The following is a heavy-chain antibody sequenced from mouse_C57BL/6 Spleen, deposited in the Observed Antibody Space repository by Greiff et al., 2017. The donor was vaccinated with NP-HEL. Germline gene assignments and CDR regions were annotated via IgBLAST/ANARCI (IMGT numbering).Heavy chain of an antibody. J-gene: IGHJ3*01. CDR2: IYPRSGNT. V-gene: IGHV1-81*01. Sequence: VQLQQSGAELARPGASVKLSCKASGYTFTSYGISWVKQRTGQGLEWIGEIYPRSGNTYYNEKFKGKATLTADKSSSTAYMELRSLTSEDSAVYFCARSDSNPFAYWGQGTLVTVSA. D-gene: IGHD2-5*01. CDR1: GYTFTSYG. CDR3: ARSDSNPFAY.